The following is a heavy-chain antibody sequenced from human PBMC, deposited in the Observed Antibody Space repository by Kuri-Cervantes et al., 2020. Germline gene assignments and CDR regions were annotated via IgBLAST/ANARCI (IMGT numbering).Heavy chain of an antibody. D-gene: IGHD4-17*01. CDR3: ARGWDYDYGYYGDFEI. V-gene: IGHV5-51*01. CDR1: GYSFTSYW. J-gene: IGHJ3*02. CDR2: IYPGDSDT. Sequence: GGSLRLSCKGSGYSFTSYWIGWVRQMPGKGLEWMGIIYPGDSDTRYSPSFQGQVTISADKSISTVYLQWSSLYASDTAMYYCARGWDYDYGYYGDFEIWGKGTMVTVSS.